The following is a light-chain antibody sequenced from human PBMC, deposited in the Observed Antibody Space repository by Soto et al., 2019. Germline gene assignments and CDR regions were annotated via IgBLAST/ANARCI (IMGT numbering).Light chain of an antibody. J-gene: IGLJ1*01. CDR3: QSYDSSLSGSKI. CDR2: GNT. Sequence: QSVLTQPPSVSGAPGQRLTLSCTGRSSNIGAGYDVHWYQQLPGTAPKLLIYGNTNRPSGVPDRFSGSKSGTSASLAITGLQAEDEADYYCQSYDSSLSGSKIFASGTKVTVL. V-gene: IGLV1-40*01. CDR1: SSNIGAGYD.